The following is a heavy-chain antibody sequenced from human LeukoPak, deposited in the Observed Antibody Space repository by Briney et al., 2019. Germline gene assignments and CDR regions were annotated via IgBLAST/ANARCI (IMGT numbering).Heavy chain of an antibody. CDR1: GFTFSSYW. Sequence: PGGSLRLSCAASGFTFSSYWMSWVRQAPGKGLEWVANIKQDGSEKYYVDSVTGRFTISRDNAKNSLYLQMNSLRAEDTAVYYCARDYYGSGSSHNYWGQGTLVTVSS. V-gene: IGHV3-7*01. CDR3: ARDYYGSGSSHNY. J-gene: IGHJ4*02. D-gene: IGHD3-10*01. CDR2: IKQDGSEK.